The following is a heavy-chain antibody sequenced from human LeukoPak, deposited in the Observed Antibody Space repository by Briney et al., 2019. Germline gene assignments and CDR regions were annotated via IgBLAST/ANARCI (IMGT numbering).Heavy chain of an antibody. V-gene: IGHV3-33*01. J-gene: IGHJ4*02. CDR3: ARDRQLHYFDY. D-gene: IGHD2-2*01. Sequence: GGSLRLSCAASGFTFSSYGMHWVRRAPGKGLEWVAVIWYDGSNKYYADSVKGRFTISRDSSKNTLYLQMNSLRAEDTGVYYCARDRQLHYFDYWGQGTLVTVSS. CDR2: IWYDGSNK. CDR1: GFTFSSYG.